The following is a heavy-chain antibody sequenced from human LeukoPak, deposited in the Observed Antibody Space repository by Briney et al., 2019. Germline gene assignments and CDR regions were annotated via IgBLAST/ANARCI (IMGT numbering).Heavy chain of an antibody. CDR1: GYSISSGYY. CDR3: ARALGYSGYALDY. CDR2: IYHSGST. V-gene: IGHV4-38-2*02. D-gene: IGHD5-12*01. J-gene: IGHJ4*02. Sequence: PSETLSLTCTVSGYSISSGYYWGWIRQPPGKGLEWIGSIYHSGSTYYNPSLKSRVTISVDTSKNQFSLKLSSVTAADTAVYYCARALGYSGYALDYWGQGTLVTVSS.